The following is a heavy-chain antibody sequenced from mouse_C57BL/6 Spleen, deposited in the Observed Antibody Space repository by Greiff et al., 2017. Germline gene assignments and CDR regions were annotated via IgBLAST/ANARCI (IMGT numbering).Heavy chain of an antibody. CDR2: IWGDGST. CDR1: GFSLTSYG. CDR3: AKPGDGYSFYAMDY. D-gene: IGHD2-3*01. Sequence: VHLVESGPGLVAPSQSLSITCTVSGFSLTSYGVSWVRQPPGKGLEWLGVIWGDGSTNYPSALISRLSISKDNSKSQVSLKLNRLQTDDTATYYWAKPGDGYSFYAMDYWGQGTSVTVSS. V-gene: IGHV2-3*01. J-gene: IGHJ4*01.